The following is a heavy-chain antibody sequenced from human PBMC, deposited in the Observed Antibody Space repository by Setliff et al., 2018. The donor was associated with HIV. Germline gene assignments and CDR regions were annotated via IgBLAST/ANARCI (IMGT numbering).Heavy chain of an antibody. CDR1: GGSISSND. CDR2: IYDSGRT. CDR3: ARGTTPDRYSYGYFGY. D-gene: IGHD5-18*01. Sequence: SETLSLTCTVSGGSISSNDWSWIRQPPGKGLELIGYIYDSGRTNYNPSLKSRVTISVDTSKNQLSLKLSSVTAADTAVYYCARGTTPDRYSYGYFGYWGQGTLVTVSS. J-gene: IGHJ4*02. V-gene: IGHV4-59*01.